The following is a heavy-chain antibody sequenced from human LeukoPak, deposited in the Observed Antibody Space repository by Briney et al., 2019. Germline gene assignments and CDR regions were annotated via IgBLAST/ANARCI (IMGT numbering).Heavy chain of an antibody. CDR1: GFIFSNSD. J-gene: IGHJ6*02. D-gene: IGHD6-19*01. CDR2: ISGSGGST. Sequence: GGSLRLSCVASGFIFSNSDMNWVRQAPGKGLEWVSAISGSGGSTYYADSVKGRFTISRDNSKNTLYLQMNSLRAEDTAVYYCAKDSGWYEYYGMDVWGQGTTVTVSS. CDR3: AKDSGWYEYYGMDV. V-gene: IGHV3-23*01.